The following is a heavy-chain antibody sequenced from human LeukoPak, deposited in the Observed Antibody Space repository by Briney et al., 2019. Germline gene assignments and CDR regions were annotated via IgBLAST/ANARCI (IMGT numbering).Heavy chain of an antibody. CDR3: ARVPIAAAGPYYYGMDV. J-gene: IGHJ6*02. Sequence: GASVKVSCKASGYTFTGYYMHWVRQAPGQGLEWMGWINPNSGGTNYAQKFQGRVTMTRDTSISTAYMELSRLRYDDTAVYYCARVPIAAAGPYYYGMDVWGQGTTVTVSS. CDR2: INPNSGGT. CDR1: GYTFTGYY. V-gene: IGHV1-2*02. D-gene: IGHD6-13*01.